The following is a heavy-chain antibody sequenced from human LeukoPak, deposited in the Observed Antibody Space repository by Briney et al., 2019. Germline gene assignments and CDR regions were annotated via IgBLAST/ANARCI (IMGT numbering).Heavy chain of an antibody. CDR1: GFTFSSYG. D-gene: IGHD2-2*01. J-gene: IGHJ4*02. CDR2: IRYDGSNK. Sequence: GGSLRLSCAASGFTFSSYGMHWVRQAPGKGLEWVAFIRYDGSNKNYADSVKGRFTISRDNSKNTLYLQMNSLRAEDTAVYYCAKDNDCSSTSCSLGWGQGTLVTVSS. CDR3: AKDNDCSSTSCSLG. V-gene: IGHV3-30*02.